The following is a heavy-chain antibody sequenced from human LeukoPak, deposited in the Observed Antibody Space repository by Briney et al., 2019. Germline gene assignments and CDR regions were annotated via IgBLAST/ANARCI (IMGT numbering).Heavy chain of an antibody. V-gene: IGHV4-59*08. Sequence: KPSETLSLTCSVSGDSVTSYYWNWIRQAPGKGLEWIGYVSHDGTTNYTPSLRSRVIMSVDTAKNNISLRLTSVTAADTAVYYCARGLIAGDYSKSFDYWDQGTLVTVSS. J-gene: IGHJ4*02. D-gene: IGHD4-11*01. CDR3: ARGLIAGDYSKSFDY. CDR1: GDSVTSYY. CDR2: VSHDGTT.